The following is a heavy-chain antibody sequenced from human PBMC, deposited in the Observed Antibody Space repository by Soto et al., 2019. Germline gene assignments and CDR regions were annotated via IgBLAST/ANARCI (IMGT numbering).Heavy chain of an antibody. Sequence: EVQLLESGGGLVQPGGSLRLSRAASGFTFSSYAMSWVRQAPGKGLEWVSAISGSGGSTYYADSVKGRFTISRDNSKNTLYLQMNSLRAEDTAVYYCAKVGPAVVVAATLPYFDYWGQGTLVTVSS. CDR1: GFTFSSYA. CDR2: ISGSGGST. J-gene: IGHJ4*02. D-gene: IGHD2-15*01. CDR3: AKVGPAVVVAATLPYFDY. V-gene: IGHV3-23*01.